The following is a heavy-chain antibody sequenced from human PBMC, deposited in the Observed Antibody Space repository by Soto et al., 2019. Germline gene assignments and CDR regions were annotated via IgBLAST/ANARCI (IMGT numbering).Heavy chain of an antibody. CDR2: IYYSGST. V-gene: IGHV4-59*01. Sequence: QVQLQESGPGLVKPSETLSLTCTVSGGSISSYYWSWIRQPPGKGLEWIGYIYYSGSTNYNPSLKSRVTISVDTSKNQYSLKLSSVTAEDTAVYYCARDRGGALDYWGQGTLVTVSS. D-gene: IGHD3-16*01. CDR3: ARDRGGALDY. J-gene: IGHJ4*02. CDR1: GGSISSYY.